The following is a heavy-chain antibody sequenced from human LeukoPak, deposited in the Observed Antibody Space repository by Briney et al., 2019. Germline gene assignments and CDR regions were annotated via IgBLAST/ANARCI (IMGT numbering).Heavy chain of an antibody. CDR2: IKQDGSEK. V-gene: IGHV3-7*01. Sequence: QPGGSLRLSCAASGLTFSSYWMSWVRQAPGKGLEWVANIKQDGSEKYYVDSVKGRFTISRDNAKNSLYLQMNSLRAEDTAVYYCASNRPETIAARMFDYWGQGTLVTVSS. D-gene: IGHD6-6*01. J-gene: IGHJ4*02. CDR1: GLTFSSYW. CDR3: ASNRPETIAARMFDY.